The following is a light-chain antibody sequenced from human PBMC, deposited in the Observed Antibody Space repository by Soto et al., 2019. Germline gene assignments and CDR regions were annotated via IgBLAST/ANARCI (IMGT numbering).Light chain of an antibody. CDR2: AAS. CDR3: PKYNSAPLT. Sequence: DIQMTQSPSSLSASVGDRVTITCRASQGISNYLAWYQQKPGKVPKLLIYAASTLQSAVPSRFSGSGSGTDFTLTIRSLQPEDVARDYCPKYNSAPLTFGGGTNVQVK. CDR1: QGISNY. J-gene: IGKJ4*01. V-gene: IGKV1-27*01.